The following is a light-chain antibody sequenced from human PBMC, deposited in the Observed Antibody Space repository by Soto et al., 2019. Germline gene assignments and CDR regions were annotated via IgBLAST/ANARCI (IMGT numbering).Light chain of an antibody. Sequence: EIVFTQPPATLSLSPVERATLSCRASQSVSSYLAWYQQKPGQAPRLLIYDASNRATGIPARFSGSGSGTDFTLTISSLQPEDFATYYCQQSYSNMWTVGPGTKVDIK. V-gene: IGKV3-11*01. CDR1: QSVSSY. J-gene: IGKJ1*01. CDR2: DAS. CDR3: QQSYSNMWT.